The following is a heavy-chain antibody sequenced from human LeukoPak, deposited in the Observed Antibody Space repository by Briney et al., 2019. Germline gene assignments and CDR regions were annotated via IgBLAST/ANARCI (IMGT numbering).Heavy chain of an antibody. CDR1: GGSISSSSYY. V-gene: IGHV4-39*07. CDR2: IYYSGST. CDR3: ARVSRSSLVDY. Sequence: SETLSLTCTVSGGSISSSSYYWGWIRQPPGKGLEWIGSIYYSGSTYYNPSLKSRVTISVDTSKNQFSLKLSSVTAADTAVYYCARVSRSSLVDYWGQGTLVTVSS. J-gene: IGHJ4*02.